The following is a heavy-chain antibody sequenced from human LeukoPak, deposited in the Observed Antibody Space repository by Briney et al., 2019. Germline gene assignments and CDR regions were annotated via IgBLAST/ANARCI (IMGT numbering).Heavy chain of an antibody. Sequence: GGSLRLSCVASGYTFSPYWMSWVRQIPGKGLEWVASISNVGGATYYVDSVRGRFTISRDDAKNSLFLQMNGLRSDDTAVYYCTRENYVPDSWGQGTLVTVSS. D-gene: IGHD3-10*02. V-gene: IGHV3-7*03. CDR2: ISNVGGAT. CDR1: GYTFSPYW. J-gene: IGHJ5*02. CDR3: TRENYVPDS.